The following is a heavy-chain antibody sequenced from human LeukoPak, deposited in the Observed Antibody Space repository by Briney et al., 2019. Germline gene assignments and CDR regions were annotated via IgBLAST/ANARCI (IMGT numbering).Heavy chain of an antibody. D-gene: IGHD2-15*01. V-gene: IGHV3-9*01. CDR2: ISWNSGSI. Sequence: GRSLRLSCAASGFTFDDYAMHWVRQAPGKGLEWVSGISWNSGSIGYAGSVKGRFTISRDNAKNSLYLQMNSLRAEDTALYYCAKDMGVGYCSGGSCPEYYYYYGMDVWGQGTTVTVSS. J-gene: IGHJ6*02. CDR3: AKDMGVGYCSGGSCPEYYYYYGMDV. CDR1: GFTFDDYA.